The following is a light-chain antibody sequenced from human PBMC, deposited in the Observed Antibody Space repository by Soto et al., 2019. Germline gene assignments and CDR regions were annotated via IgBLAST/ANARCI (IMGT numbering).Light chain of an antibody. Sequence: QSVLTQPASVSGSPGESSTISCTGTSSDVGGYNYVSWYQQHPGKAPKLVIYEVSNRPSGVSNRFSGSKSGNTASLTISGLQAEDEADYYCSSYTSSITYVFGTGTKVTVL. CDR1: SSDVGGYNY. CDR2: EVS. J-gene: IGLJ1*01. V-gene: IGLV2-14*01. CDR3: SSYTSSITYV.